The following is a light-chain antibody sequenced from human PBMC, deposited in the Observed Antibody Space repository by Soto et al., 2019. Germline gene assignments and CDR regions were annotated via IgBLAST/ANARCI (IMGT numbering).Light chain of an antibody. J-gene: IGLJ1*01. CDR2: QVT. CDR3: SSFTTSNTLV. Sequence: QSALAQPASVSGSPGQSITISCTGSFSDIAVFNYVSWYQQYPGRAPKLLIYQVTSRASGVSHRFSGSKSGNTASLTISGLQAEDEADYYCSSFTTSNTLVFGTGTKVTVL. V-gene: IGLV2-14*01. CDR1: FSDIAVFNY.